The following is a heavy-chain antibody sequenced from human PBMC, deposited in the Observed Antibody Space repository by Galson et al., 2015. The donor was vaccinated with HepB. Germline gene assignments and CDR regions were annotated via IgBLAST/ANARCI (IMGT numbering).Heavy chain of an antibody. CDR2: ISVSGGST. D-gene: IGHD6-13*01. Sequence: SLRLSCAASGFTFSSYAMSWVRQAPGRGLEWVSVISVSGGSTYYADSVTGRFTISRDNSKNTLYLQMNSLRAEDTAVYYWAKRGPIAAAGIHFDYWGQGTLVTVSS. CDR3: AKRGPIAAAGIHFDY. CDR1: GFTFSSYA. V-gene: IGHV3-23*01. J-gene: IGHJ4*02.